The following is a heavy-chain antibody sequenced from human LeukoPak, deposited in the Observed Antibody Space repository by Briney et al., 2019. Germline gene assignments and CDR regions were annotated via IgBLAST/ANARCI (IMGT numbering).Heavy chain of an antibody. V-gene: IGHV3-23*01. D-gene: IGHD3-22*01. CDR3: AKGPSYYYDSSGYYC. J-gene: IGHJ4*02. CDR1: GFTFSSYA. CDR2: ISGSGGST. Sequence: GGSLRLSCAASGFTFSSYAMSWVRQAPGKRLEWVSAISGSGGSTYYADSVKGRFTISRDNSKNTLYLQMNSLRAEDTAVYYCAKGPSYYYDSSGYYCWGQGTLVTVSS.